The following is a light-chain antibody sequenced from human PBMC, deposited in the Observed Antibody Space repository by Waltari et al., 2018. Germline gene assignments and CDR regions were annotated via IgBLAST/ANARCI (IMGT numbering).Light chain of an antibody. CDR1: QSVSSY. CDR2: DAS. Sequence: EIVLTQSPATLSLSPGERATLSCWASQSVSSYLAWYQQKPGQAPRLLIHDASSRATGIPARFSGSGSGTEFTLSISSVEPGDSAVYFCQQRSHWPRPFGQGTKLEV. J-gene: IGKJ2*01. V-gene: IGKV3-11*01. CDR3: QQRSHWPRP.